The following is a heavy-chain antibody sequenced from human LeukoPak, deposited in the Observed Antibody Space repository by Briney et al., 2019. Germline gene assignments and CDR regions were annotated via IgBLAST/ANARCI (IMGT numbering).Heavy chain of an antibody. V-gene: IGHV3-7*01. D-gene: IGHD3-10*01. CDR3: ARRWGVQGIGGYFDY. CDR2: INQDGSEK. J-gene: IGHJ4*02. Sequence: GGSLRLSCAASGFTFSNYWMSWVRQAPGKGLEWVANINQDGSEKYFVDSVKGRFTVSRDNAKNSLYLQMNSLRVDDTAVYYCARRWGVQGIGGYFDYWGQGTLVTVSS. CDR1: GFTFSNYW.